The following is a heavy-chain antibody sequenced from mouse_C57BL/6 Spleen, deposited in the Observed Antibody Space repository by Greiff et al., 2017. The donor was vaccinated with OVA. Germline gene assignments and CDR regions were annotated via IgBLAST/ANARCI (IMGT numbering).Heavy chain of an antibody. CDR1: GYTFTSYW. CDR2: IHPNSGST. V-gene: IGHV1-64*01. D-gene: IGHD1-1*01. J-gene: IGHJ1*03. CDR3: ARDYGSSYRYFDV. Sequence: QVQLQQPGAELVKPGASVKLSCKASGYTFTSYWMHWVKQRPGQGLEWIGMIHPNSGSTNYNEKFKSKATLTVDKSSSTAYMQLSSLTSEDSAVYYCARDYGSSYRYFDVWGTGTTVTVSS.